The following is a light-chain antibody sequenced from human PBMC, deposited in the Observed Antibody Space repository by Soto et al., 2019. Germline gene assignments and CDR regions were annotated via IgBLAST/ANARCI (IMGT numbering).Light chain of an antibody. V-gene: IGKV3-15*01. CDR3: HQYNNWPPDT. Sequence: EIVMTQSPATLSLSPGERATLSCRASQSVSSNLAWYQQKPGPAPRLLIYGASTRATGIPARFSGSGSGTEFTLTISSLQSEDFAVYYCHQYNNWPPDTFGQGTKLEI. CDR2: GAS. CDR1: QSVSSN. J-gene: IGKJ2*01.